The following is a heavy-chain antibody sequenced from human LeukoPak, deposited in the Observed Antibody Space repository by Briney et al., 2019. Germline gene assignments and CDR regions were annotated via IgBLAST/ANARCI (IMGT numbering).Heavy chain of an antibody. CDR2: ISGSGGST. V-gene: IGHV3-23*01. D-gene: IGHD3-22*01. Sequence: GGSLRLSCAASGFIFSSYAMSWVRQAPGKGLEWVSTISGSGGSTYYADSVKGRFTISRDNSKNTLYLQMNSLRAEDTAVYYCAKRAPDNSGPNWFDPWGQGTLVTVSS. CDR1: GFIFSSYA. CDR3: AKRAPDNSGPNWFDP. J-gene: IGHJ5*02.